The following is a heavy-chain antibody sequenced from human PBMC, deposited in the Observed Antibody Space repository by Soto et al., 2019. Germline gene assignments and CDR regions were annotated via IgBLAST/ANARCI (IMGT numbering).Heavy chain of an antibody. CDR2: ISWNSGNI. CDR1: GFTFDDYA. Sequence: EVQLVESGGGLVQPGRSLRLSCAASGFTFDDYAMHWVRQAPGKGLEWVSGISWNSGNIGYADSVKGRFTISRDNAKNSLYLQMTSLRTEDTSLYYCAIFRTVTTPFDYWGQGTLVTVSS. CDR3: AIFRTVTTPFDY. V-gene: IGHV3-9*01. D-gene: IGHD4-17*01. J-gene: IGHJ4*02.